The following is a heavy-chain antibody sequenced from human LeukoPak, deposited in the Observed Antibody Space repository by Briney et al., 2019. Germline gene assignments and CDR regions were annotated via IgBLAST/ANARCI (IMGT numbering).Heavy chain of an antibody. CDR2: IYYSWDT. CDR1: GGSISSTSYY. J-gene: IGHJ4*02. D-gene: IGHD3-10*01. V-gene: IGHV4-39*07. Sequence: SETLSLTCTVSGGSISSTSYYWGWIRQPPGKGLEWIGSIYYSWDTYYNPSLKSRVTISVDTSKNQFSLKLSSVTAADTAVYYCARGTITMVRGGQFDYWGQGTLVTVSS. CDR3: ARGTITMVRGGQFDY.